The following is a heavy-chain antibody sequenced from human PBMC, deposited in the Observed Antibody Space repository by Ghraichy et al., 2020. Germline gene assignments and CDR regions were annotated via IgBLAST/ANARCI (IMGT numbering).Heavy chain of an antibody. CDR1: GYSFTTYW. D-gene: IGHD3-10*01. Sequence: GESLNISCKASGYSFTTYWIGWVRQMPGKGLEWMGIIYPGDSDTRYSPSFQGQVTISVDKSISTAYLQWSSLKASDTAMYYCARQRVGEWSDTFDIWGQGTMVTVSS. V-gene: IGHV5-51*01. CDR2: IYPGDSDT. CDR3: ARQRVGEWSDTFDI. J-gene: IGHJ3*02.